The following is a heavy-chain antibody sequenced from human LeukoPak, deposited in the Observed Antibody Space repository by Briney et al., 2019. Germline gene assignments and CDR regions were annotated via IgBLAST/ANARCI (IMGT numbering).Heavy chain of an antibody. CDR2: ISWNSGSI. J-gene: IGHJ3*02. CDR1: GFTFDDYA. Sequence: PGGSLRLSCAASGFTFDDYAMHWVRQAPGKGLEWVSGISWNSGSIGYADSVKGRFTISRDNAQNSLYLQMNSLRAEDMALYYCAKGSYCSGGSCYSGAFDIWGQGTMLTVSS. CDR3: AKGSYCSGGSCYSGAFDI. D-gene: IGHD2-15*01. V-gene: IGHV3-9*03.